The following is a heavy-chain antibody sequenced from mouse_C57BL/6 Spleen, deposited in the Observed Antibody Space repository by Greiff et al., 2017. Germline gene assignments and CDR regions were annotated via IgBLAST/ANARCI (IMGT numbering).Heavy chain of an antibody. J-gene: IGHJ2*01. V-gene: IGHV1-82*01. CDR3: ARSTYYYGSSLYYFDC. Sequence: VQLQQSGPELVKPGASVKISCKASGYAFSSSWMNWVKQRPGKGLEWIGQIYPGDGDTNYNGKFKGKATLTADKSSRTAYRQLSSLTSEDSAVYFCARSTYYYGSSLYYFDCWGQGTTLTVSS. D-gene: IGHD1-1*01. CDR2: IYPGDGDT. CDR1: GYAFSSSW.